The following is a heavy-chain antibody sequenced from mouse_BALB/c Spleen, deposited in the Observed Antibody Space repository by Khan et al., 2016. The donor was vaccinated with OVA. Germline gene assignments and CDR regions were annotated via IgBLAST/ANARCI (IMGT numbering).Heavy chain of an antibody. V-gene: IGHV1-5*01. CDR2: IYPGNTDT. Sequence: VQLQQSGTVLARPGASVKMSCKASGYTFTGYWMHWVKQRPGQGLEWIGDIYPGNTDTNYNQKFKGKAKLTAGTSTSTAYMELRSLTNADSAVYYCTGRLWDVAWFAYWGQGTLVTVSA. CDR1: GYTFTGYW. D-gene: IGHD4-1*01. J-gene: IGHJ3*01. CDR3: TGRLWDVAWFAY.